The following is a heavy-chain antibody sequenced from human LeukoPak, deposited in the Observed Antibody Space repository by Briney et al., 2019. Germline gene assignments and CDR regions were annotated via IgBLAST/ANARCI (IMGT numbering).Heavy chain of an antibody. CDR1: GGSFSGYY. CDR2: INHSGST. V-gene: IGHV4-34*01. J-gene: IGHJ3*02. Sequence: PSETLSLTCAVYGGSFSGYYWSWIRQPPGKGLEWIGEINHSGSTNYNPSLKSRVTISVDTSKNQFSLKLSSVTAADTAVYYCAGGKYSYGYRRADAFDIWGQGQWSPSLQ. D-gene: IGHD5-18*01. CDR3: AGGKYSYGYRRADAFDI.